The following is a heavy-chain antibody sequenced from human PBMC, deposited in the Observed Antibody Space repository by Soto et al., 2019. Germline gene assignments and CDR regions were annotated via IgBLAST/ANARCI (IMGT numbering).Heavy chain of an antibody. J-gene: IGHJ6*03. CDR2: MNHNSGNT. Sequence: QVQLVQSGAEVKKPGASVKVSCKAPGYTFTSYDINWVRQATGQGLEWMGWMNHNSGNTGYAQKFQGRLNMTRNTSISTADMELSSLRSEDTAVDYCASVLVYLYDYYYYVDVWGKGTTVTVSS. V-gene: IGHV1-8*01. D-gene: IGHD2-8*02. CDR3: ASVLVYLYDYYYYVDV. CDR1: GYTFTSYD.